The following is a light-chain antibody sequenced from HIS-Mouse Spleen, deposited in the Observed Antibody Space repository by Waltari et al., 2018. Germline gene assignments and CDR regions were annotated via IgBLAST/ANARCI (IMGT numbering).Light chain of an antibody. CDR2: DVS. V-gene: IGLV2-14*03. Sequence: QSALTQPASVSGSPGQSITISCTGTSSDVGGYNYVSWYQQHPGKAPKLMFYDVSNRPSGVSKRFSGSKSGNTASLTISGLQAEDEADYYCSSYTSSSFNVVFGGGTKLTVL. J-gene: IGLJ2*01. CDR1: SSDVGGYNY. CDR3: SSYTSSSFNVV.